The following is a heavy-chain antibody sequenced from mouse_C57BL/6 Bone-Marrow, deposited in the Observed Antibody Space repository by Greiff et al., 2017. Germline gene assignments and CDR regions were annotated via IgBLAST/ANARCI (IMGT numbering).Heavy chain of an antibody. CDR3: ARERFYYYGFAY. D-gene: IGHD1-1*01. CDR1: GYTFTDYN. Sequence: EVQLQQSGPELVKPGASVKMSCKASGYTFTDYNMHWVKQSHGKSLEWIGYINPNNGGTSYNQKFKGKPTWTVNKSSSTAYMVHRSLTSEDSAVYYCARERFYYYGFAYWGQGTLVTVSA. CDR2: INPNNGGT. V-gene: IGHV1-22*01. J-gene: IGHJ3*01.